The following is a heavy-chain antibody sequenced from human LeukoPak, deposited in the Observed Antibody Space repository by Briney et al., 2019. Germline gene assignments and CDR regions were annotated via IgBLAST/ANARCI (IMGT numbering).Heavy chain of an antibody. V-gene: IGHV3-43*01. CDR3: ARLGGSRRVREDGAY. CDR1: GFTFDDYT. Sequence: PGGSLRLSCAASGFTFDDYTMHWVRQAPGKGLEWVSLISWDGGSTYYADSVKGRFTISRDNSKNSLYLQMNSLRAEDTAVYYCARLGGSRRVREDGAYWGQGTLVTVSS. D-gene: IGHD3-10*01. J-gene: IGHJ4*02. CDR2: ISWDGGST.